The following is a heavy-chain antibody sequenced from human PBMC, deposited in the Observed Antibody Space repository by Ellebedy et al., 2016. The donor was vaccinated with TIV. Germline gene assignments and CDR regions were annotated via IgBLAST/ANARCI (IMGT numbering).Heavy chain of an antibody. CDR3: ARSRSSGWLHTPDY. V-gene: IGHV1-69*04. Sequence: AASVKVSCKASGGTFSSYAISWARQAPGQGLEWMGRIIPILGMANYAQKFQGRVTITADKSTSTAYMELSSLRSEDTAVYYCARSRSSGWLHTPDYWGQGLLVTVSS. D-gene: IGHD6-19*01. J-gene: IGHJ4*02. CDR1: GGTFSSYA. CDR2: IIPILGMA.